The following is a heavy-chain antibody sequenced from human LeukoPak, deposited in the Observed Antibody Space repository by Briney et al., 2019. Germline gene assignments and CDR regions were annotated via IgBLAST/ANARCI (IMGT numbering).Heavy chain of an antibody. V-gene: IGHV3-48*01. CDR1: GFTFSSYS. CDR2: ISSSSSTI. J-gene: IGHJ4*02. Sequence: GGSLRLSCAASGFTFSSYSMNWVRQAPGKGLEWVSYISSSSSTIYYADSVKGRFTISRDNAKNSLYLQMNSLRAEDTAVYYCARGYYYDSRGGTYFDYWGQGTLVTVSS. D-gene: IGHD3-22*01. CDR3: ARGYYYDSRGGTYFDY.